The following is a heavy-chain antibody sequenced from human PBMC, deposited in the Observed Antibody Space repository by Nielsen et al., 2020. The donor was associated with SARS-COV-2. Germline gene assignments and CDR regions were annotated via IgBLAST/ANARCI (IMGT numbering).Heavy chain of an antibody. J-gene: IGHJ6*02. Sequence: WIRQPPGKGPEWVSSISTNGGGTYYAESVKGRFTISRDNSKNTLYLEMNSLRAEDTAVYYCAKGSIAAAAYYYYYGMDVWGQGTTVTVSS. CDR3: AKGSIAAAAYYYYYGMDV. V-gene: IGHV3-23*01. D-gene: IGHD6-13*01. CDR2: ISTNGGGT.